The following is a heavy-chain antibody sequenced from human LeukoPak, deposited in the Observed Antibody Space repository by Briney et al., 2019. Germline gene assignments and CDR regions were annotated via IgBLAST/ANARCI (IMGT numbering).Heavy chain of an antibody. D-gene: IGHD6-13*01. Sequence: PGGSLRLSCAASGFTFSSYAISWVRQAPGQGLEWMGGIIPIFGTANYAQKFQGRVTITADESTSTAYMELSSLRSEDTAVYYCARGLSSSWPFDPWGQGTLVTVSS. J-gene: IGHJ5*02. CDR3: ARGLSSSWPFDP. CDR2: IIPIFGTA. V-gene: IGHV1-69*01. CDR1: GFTFSSYA.